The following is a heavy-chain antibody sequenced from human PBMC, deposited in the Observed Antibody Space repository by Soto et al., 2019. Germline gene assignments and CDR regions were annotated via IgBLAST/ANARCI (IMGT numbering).Heavy chain of an antibody. CDR3: ARDGYDGAFDI. D-gene: IGHD5-12*01. J-gene: IGHJ3*02. CDR1: GFTFSSYA. CDR2: ISYDGSNK. Sequence: QVQLVESGGGVVQPGWSLRLSCAASGFTFSSYAMHWVRQAPGKGLEWVAVISYDGSNKYYADSVKGRFTISRDNSKNTLYLQMNSLRAEDTAVYYCARDGYDGAFDIWGQGTMVTVSS. V-gene: IGHV3-30-3*01.